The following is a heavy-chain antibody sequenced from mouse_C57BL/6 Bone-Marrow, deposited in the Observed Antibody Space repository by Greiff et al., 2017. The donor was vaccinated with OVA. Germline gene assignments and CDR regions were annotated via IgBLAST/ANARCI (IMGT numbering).Heavy chain of an antibody. J-gene: IGHJ3*01. Sequence: VQLQQSGAELARPGASVKLSCKASGCTFTSYGISWVKQSTGQGLEWIGEIYPSSGGTYYNEKFKGKATLTVDQSSSTAYMELRSLTSEDSAVYVCARGGLRAFAYWGQGTVVTVTA. CDR3: ARGGLRAFAY. CDR1: GCTFTSYG. V-gene: IGHV1-81*01. CDR2: IYPSSGGT.